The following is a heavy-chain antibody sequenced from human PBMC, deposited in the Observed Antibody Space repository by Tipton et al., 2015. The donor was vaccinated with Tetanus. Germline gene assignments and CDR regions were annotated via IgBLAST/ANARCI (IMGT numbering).Heavy chain of an antibody. CDR3: AREVDTDMVTIRSLAAWDI. Sequence: PGLVKPSQTLSLTCAISGDSVSSNSAAWNWIRQSPSRGLEWLGRTYYRSKWYNDYAVSVKSRITINPDTSKNQFSLQLNSVTPEGSAIDYCAREVDTDMVTIRSLAAWDIWGQGTMVAVSS. J-gene: IGHJ3*02. CDR2: TYYRSKWYN. CDR1: GDSVSSNSAA. D-gene: IGHD5-18*01. V-gene: IGHV6-1*01.